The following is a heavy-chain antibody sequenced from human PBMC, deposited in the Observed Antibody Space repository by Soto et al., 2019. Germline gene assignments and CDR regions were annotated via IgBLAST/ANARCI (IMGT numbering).Heavy chain of an antibody. J-gene: IGHJ5*02. CDR2: IYYSGST. CDR3: ARATQKAARPPYWFDP. D-gene: IGHD6-6*01. Sequence: PSETLSLTCTVSGGSISSYYWSWIRQPPGKGLEWIGYIYYSGSTNYNPSLKSRVTISVDTSKNQFSLKLSSLRSEDTAVYYCARATQKAARPPYWFDPWGQGTLVTVSS. CDR1: GGSISSYY. V-gene: IGHV4-59*01.